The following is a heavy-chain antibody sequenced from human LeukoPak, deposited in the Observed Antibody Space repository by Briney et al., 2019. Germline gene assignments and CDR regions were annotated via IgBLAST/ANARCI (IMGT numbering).Heavy chain of an antibody. CDR3: VAWGNSGNS. CDR1: GFTFSGHW. J-gene: IGHJ3*01. D-gene: IGHD1-26*01. CDR2: MNGDGSQI. V-gene: IGHV3-7*01. Sequence: PGGSLRLSCAASGFTFSGHWMSWVRQAPAKGLEWVAHMNGDGSQIYYMDFVKGRFTIPRDNAKNSLYLQMNGLRAEDTAVYYCVAWGNSGNSWGQGTMVIVSS.